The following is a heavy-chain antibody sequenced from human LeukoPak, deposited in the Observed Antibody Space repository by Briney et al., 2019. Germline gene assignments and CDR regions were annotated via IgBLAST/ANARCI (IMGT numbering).Heavy chain of an antibody. CDR2: INPSGGST. V-gene: IGHV1-46*01. J-gene: IGHJ3*02. Sequence: ASVKVSCKASGHTFTNYYIHWVRQAPGQGLECMGIINPSGGSTSYAQKFQGRVTISVDTSKNQFSLKLSSVTAADTAVYYCARGYPVIRGSGMRRLSYAFDIWGQGTMVTVSS. CDR3: ARGYPVIRGSGMRRLSYAFDI. CDR1: GHTFTNYY. D-gene: IGHD3-10*01.